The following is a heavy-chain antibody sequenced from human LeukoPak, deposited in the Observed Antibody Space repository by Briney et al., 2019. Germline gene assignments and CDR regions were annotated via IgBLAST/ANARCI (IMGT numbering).Heavy chain of an antibody. V-gene: IGHV4-4*07. CDR1: GGSINSY. CDR3: ARDVKSRRRQWFGELSVYYYYYMDV. Sequence: SETLSLTCTVSGGSINSYWSWIRQPAGKGLEWIGRISGSGTITYNPALQSRLSISIDTSKNQFSLKLMSVTAADTAVYYCARDVKSRRRQWFGELSVYYYYYMDVWGKGTTVTISS. J-gene: IGHJ6*03. CDR2: ISGSGTI. D-gene: IGHD3-10*01.